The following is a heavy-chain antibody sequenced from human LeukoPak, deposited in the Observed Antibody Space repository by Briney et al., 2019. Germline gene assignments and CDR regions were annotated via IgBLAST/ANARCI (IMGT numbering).Heavy chain of an antibody. CDR2: INPNSGGT. V-gene: IGHV1-2*02. D-gene: IGHD3-3*01. CDR1: GYTFTCYY. CDR3: ARTIFGVVTHSKGWFDP. Sequence: GASVKVSCKASGYTFTCYYMHWVRQAPGQGREWRGWINPNSGGTNYAQKFQGRVPMTRDTSISTASMELSRLRSDDPAVYYCARTIFGVVTHSKGWFDPWGQGTLVTVSS. J-gene: IGHJ5*02.